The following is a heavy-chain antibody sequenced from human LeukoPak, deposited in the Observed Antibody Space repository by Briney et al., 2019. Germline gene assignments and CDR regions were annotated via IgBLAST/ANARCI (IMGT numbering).Heavy chain of an antibody. D-gene: IGHD5-12*01. CDR1: GGSISSYY. CDR3: AKGGGYEAQYYYYYLDV. CDR2: IYYSGST. V-gene: IGHV4-59*12. J-gene: IGHJ6*03. Sequence: SETLSLTCTVSGGSISSYYWSWIRQPPGKGLEWIGYIYYSGSTNYNPSLKSRVTISVDTSKNQFSLKLSSVTAADTAVYYCAKGGGYEAQYYYYYLDVWGKGTTVTISS.